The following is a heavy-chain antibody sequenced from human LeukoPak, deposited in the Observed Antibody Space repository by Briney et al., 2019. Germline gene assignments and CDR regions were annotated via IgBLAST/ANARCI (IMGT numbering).Heavy chain of an antibody. V-gene: IGHV3-15*01. J-gene: IGHJ4*02. D-gene: IGHD2-15*01. CDR3: SRDSFD. CDR1: GFTFNNAW. Sequence: GGSLRLSCAASGFTFNNAWMSWVRQALGKGLEWVGRIKSKTDGGTTEYAAPVKDRFSISRDDSKNTLYLQMNSLKTEDTAVYYCSRDSFDWGQGTLVTVSS. CDR2: IKSKTDGGTT.